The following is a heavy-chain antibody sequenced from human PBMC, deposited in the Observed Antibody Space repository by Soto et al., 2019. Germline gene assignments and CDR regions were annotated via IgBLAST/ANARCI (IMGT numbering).Heavy chain of an antibody. J-gene: IGHJ3*02. Sequence: PGESLKISCKGSGYSFTSYWIGWVRQMPGKGLEWMGIIYPGDSDTRYSPSFQGQVTISADKSISTAYLQWSSLKASDTAMYYCARRLGYYYDSSGHPGEAFDIWGQGTIVTVSS. CDR2: IYPGDSDT. CDR3: ARRLGYYYDSSGHPGEAFDI. V-gene: IGHV5-51*01. D-gene: IGHD3-22*01. CDR1: GYSFTSYW.